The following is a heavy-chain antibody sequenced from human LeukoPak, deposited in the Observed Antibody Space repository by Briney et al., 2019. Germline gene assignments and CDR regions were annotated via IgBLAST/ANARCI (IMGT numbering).Heavy chain of an antibody. Sequence: ASVKVSCKASGYTFTSYGISWVRQAPGQGLEWMGWISAYNGNTNYAQKFQGRVTMTEDTSTDTAYMELSSLRSEDTAVYYCASSMIVVLANDAFDIWGQGTMVTVSS. J-gene: IGHJ3*02. CDR1: GYTFTSYG. V-gene: IGHV1-18*01. CDR3: ASSMIVVLANDAFDI. CDR2: ISAYNGNT. D-gene: IGHD3-22*01.